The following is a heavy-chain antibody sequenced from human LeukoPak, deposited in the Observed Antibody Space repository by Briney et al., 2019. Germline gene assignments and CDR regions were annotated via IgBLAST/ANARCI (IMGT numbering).Heavy chain of an antibody. V-gene: IGHV3-23*01. D-gene: IGHD2-2*01. CDR2: ISGSGGST. Sequence: GGSLRLSCAASGFTFSIYNMNWVRQAPGKGLEWVSGISGSGGSTYYADSVKGRFTISRDNTKNTLYLQMNSLRAEDTAVYYCAKDRHAPGRYCSSTSCFPFDSWGQGTLVTVSS. CDR1: GFTFSIYN. J-gene: IGHJ5*01. CDR3: AKDRHAPGRYCSSTSCFPFDS.